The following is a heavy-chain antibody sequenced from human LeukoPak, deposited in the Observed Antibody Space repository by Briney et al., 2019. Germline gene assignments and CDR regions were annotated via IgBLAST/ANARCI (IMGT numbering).Heavy chain of an antibody. Sequence: GGSLRLSCAASGFTFRSYWMSWVRQAPGKGLEWVASINQGGSETYYVESVKGRFTISRDNAMNSFFPQMNSLRAEDTAVYYCARLIGDRTIYDYWGQGTLVTVSS. D-gene: IGHD6-6*01. CDR2: INQGGSET. V-gene: IGHV3-7*01. CDR3: ARLIGDRTIYDY. J-gene: IGHJ4*02. CDR1: GFTFRSYW.